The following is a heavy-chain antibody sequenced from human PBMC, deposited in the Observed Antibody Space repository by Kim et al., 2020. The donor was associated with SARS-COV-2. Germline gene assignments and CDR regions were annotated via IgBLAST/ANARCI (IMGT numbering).Heavy chain of an antibody. D-gene: IGHD3-9*01. V-gene: IGHV3-23*01. Sequence: GGSLRLSCAASGFTFSSYAMSWVRQAPGKGLEWVSAISGSGGSTYYADSVKGRFTISRDNSKNTLYLQMNSLRAEDTAVYYCAKAGGRTYYDILTGRNDAFDIWGQGTMVTVSS. J-gene: IGHJ3*02. CDR1: GFTFSSYA. CDR2: ISGSGGST. CDR3: AKAGGRTYYDILTGRNDAFDI.